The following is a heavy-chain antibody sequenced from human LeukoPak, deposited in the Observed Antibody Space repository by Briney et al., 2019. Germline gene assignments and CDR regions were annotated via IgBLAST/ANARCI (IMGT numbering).Heavy chain of an antibody. D-gene: IGHD6-13*01. V-gene: IGHV1-69*05. CDR2: IIPIFGTA. J-gene: IGHJ6*03. Sequence: SVKVSCKASGGTFSSYAISWVRQAPGQGLEWMGGIIPIFGTANYAQKFQGRVTITTDESTSTAYMELSSLRSEDTAVYYCARDGPTGYSSSWYGGGNYYYYMDVWGKGTTVTVSS. CDR1: GGTFSSYA. CDR3: ARDGPTGYSSSWYGGGNYYYYMDV.